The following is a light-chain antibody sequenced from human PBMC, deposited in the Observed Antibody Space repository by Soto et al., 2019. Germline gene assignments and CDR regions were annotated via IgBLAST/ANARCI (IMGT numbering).Light chain of an antibody. Sequence: IVLTQSPGTLSLSPGERATLSCRASQSVTNNQLACFRQKPGQAPRLLIWGVSNTATGLPDRFSGSGSGKDFTLTISRLQPEDFVVFYCYQYVSTPPTFGQGTKVDIK. CDR1: QSVTNNQ. V-gene: IGKV3-20*01. CDR3: YQYVSTPPT. J-gene: IGKJ1*01. CDR2: GVS.